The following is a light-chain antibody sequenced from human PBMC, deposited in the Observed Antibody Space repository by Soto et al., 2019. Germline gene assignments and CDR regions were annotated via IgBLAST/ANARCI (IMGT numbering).Light chain of an antibody. CDR3: QQSYSTPFT. V-gene: IGKV1-39*01. Sequence: DIQMTQSPSSLSASVGDRVTITCRASQSISSYLNWYQQKPGKAPKLLIYAASSLQSGVPSRFTGSGSRPDFTLTISSLQPEDFASYYCQQSYSTPFTFGPGTKADIK. CDR2: AAS. CDR1: QSISSY. J-gene: IGKJ3*01.